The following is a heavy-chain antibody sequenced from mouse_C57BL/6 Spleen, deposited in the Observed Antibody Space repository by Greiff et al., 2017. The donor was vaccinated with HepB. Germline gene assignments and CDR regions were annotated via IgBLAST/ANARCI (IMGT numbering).Heavy chain of an antibody. CDR1: VHAFTNSF. Sequence: QVQLQQSGASLVRPGTSVKVSFPSCVHAFTNSFLYLVDHRPGQGLEWIGVINPGSGGTNYNEKFKGKATLTADKSSSTAYMQLSSLTSEDSAVYFCARSYYYGSSYSQFAYWGQGTLVTVSA. D-gene: IGHD1-1*01. CDR2: INPGSGGT. J-gene: IGHJ3*01. CDR3: ARSYYYGSSYSQFAY. V-gene: IGHV1-54*01.